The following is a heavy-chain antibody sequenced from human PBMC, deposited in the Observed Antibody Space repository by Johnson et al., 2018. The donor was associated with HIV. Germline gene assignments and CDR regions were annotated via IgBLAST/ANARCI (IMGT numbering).Heavy chain of an antibody. Sequence: VQLVESGGGVVQPGGSLRLSCAASGFIFDDYGMSWVRHAPGKGLEWVSGINWNGGNTGYVDSMKGRFAISRDNAKNSLYLEMNSLRAEDTALYYCARENLGAFDIWGQGTMVTVSS. CDR1: GFIFDDYG. CDR3: ARENLGAFDI. V-gene: IGHV3-20*04. D-gene: IGHD1-14*01. J-gene: IGHJ3*02. CDR2: INWNGGNT.